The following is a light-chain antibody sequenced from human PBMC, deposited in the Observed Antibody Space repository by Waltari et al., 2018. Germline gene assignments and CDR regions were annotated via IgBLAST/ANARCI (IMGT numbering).Light chain of an antibody. CDR2: KDN. V-gene: IGLV3-25*03. J-gene: IGLJ2*01. Sequence: SYELRQPPSVSVSPGQTARITCSAYVLSKQYSSWYQQKPGQAPVLVIYKDNERPSGIPKRFSGSTSGTTVTLTISGVQAEDEADYYCQSGDTSDTSYVVFGGGTKLTVL. CDR3: QSGDTSDTSYVV. CDR1: VLSKQY.